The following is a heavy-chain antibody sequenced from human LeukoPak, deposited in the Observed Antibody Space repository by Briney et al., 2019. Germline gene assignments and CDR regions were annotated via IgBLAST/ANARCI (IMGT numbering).Heavy chain of an antibody. CDR3: GRDLDGDYVPPDY. J-gene: IGHJ4*02. Sequence: PGGSLRLSCAASGFSFSSYSMNWVRQAPGEGLEWVSYISGSSSSIYYAESVKGRLTISRDNAKNSLYLQMNSLRADDTAVYYCGRDLDGDYVPPDYWGQGTLVTVSS. V-gene: IGHV3-48*04. CDR1: GFSFSSYS. D-gene: IGHD4-17*01. CDR2: ISGSSSSI.